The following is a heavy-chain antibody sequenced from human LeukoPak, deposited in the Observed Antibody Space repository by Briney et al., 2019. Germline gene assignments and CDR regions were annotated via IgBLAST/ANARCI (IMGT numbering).Heavy chain of an antibody. CDR2: INPNSGGT. V-gene: IGHV1-2*06. CDR3: ARALRARDAFDI. CDR1: GYTFTGYY. J-gene: IGHJ3*02. D-gene: IGHD3-16*01. Sequence: ASVKVSCKXSGYTFTGYYMHWVRQAPGQGLEWMGRINPNSGGTNYAQKFQGRVTMTRDTSISTAYMELSRLRSDDTAVYYCARALRARDAFDIWGQGTMVTVSS.